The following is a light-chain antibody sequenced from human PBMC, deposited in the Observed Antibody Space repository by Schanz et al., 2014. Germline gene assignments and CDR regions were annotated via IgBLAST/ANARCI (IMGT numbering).Light chain of an antibody. J-gene: IGLJ3*02. CDR3: QSYDSSLSAWV. CDR1: SSDIGRNY. CDR2: RDN. V-gene: IGLV1-47*01. Sequence: QSVLTQPPSASGTPGQTVTISCSGSSSDIGRNYVFWFQQLPGRAPKRLIYRDNQRSSGISDRLSASKSGTSASLAISGLRSEDEADYYCQSYDSSLSAWVFGGGTKLTVL.